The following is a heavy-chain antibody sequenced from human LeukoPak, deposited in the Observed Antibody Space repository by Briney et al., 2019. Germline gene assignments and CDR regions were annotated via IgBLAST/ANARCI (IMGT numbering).Heavy chain of an antibody. CDR3: ARHPYGDYYFDY. V-gene: IGHV1-69*05. CDR2: IIPIFGTA. J-gene: IGHJ4*02. D-gene: IGHD4-17*01. CDR1: GGTFSSYA. Sequence: SVEVSCKASGGTFSSYAISWVGQAPGQGLEWMGRIIPIFGTANYAQKFQGRVTITTDESTSTAYMELSSLRSEDTAVYYCARHPYGDYYFDYWGQGTLVTVSS.